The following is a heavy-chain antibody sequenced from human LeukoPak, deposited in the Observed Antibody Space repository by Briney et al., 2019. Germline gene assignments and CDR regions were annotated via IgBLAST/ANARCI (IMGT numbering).Heavy chain of an antibody. J-gene: IGHJ4*02. Sequence: QPGRSLRLSCAASGFTFSRYGMHWVRQAPGKGLEWVAIISYDGSNKYYEDSVKGRFTISRDNSKNTLYLQMKSLRAEDTAVYYRAKGSGYYDILTGYYDCWGQGTLVTVSS. CDR3: AKGSGYYDILTGYYDC. CDR2: ISYDGSNK. V-gene: IGHV3-30*18. CDR1: GFTFSRYG. D-gene: IGHD3-9*01.